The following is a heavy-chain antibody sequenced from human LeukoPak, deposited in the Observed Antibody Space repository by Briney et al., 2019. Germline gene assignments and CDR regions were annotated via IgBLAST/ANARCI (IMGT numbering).Heavy chain of an antibody. CDR2: ISYDGSEK. V-gene: IGHV3-30-3*01. J-gene: IGHJ4*02. D-gene: IGHD3-22*01. Sequence: GGSLRLSCAASGLTFSSYPMHWVRQAPGKGLEWVAVISYDGSEKHYADPMKGRFTISRDNSKNTLYLQMSSLRAEDTAMYYCAREGNSGYYPYWGQGILVTVSS. CDR1: GLTFSSYP. CDR3: AREGNSGYYPY.